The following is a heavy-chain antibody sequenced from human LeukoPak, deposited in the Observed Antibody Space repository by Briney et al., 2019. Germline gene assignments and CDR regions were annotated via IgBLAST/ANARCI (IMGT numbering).Heavy chain of an antibody. J-gene: IGHJ5*02. V-gene: IGHV4-31*03. D-gene: IGHD6-19*01. CDR3: ARGYSSGWYQNWFDP. CDR2: IYYSGST. CDR1: GGSISSGGYY. Sequence: SQTLSLTCTVSGGSISSGGYYWSWIRQHPGKGLEWNGYIYYSGSTYYNPSLKSRVTISVDTSKNQFSLKLSSVTAADTAVYYCARGYSSGWYQNWFDPWGQGTLVTVSS.